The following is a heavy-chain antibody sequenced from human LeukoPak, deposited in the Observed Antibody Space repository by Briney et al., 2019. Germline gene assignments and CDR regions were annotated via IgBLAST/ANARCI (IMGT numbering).Heavy chain of an antibody. CDR3: ARGGGEVDY. Sequence: PGGSLRLSCAASGFNFSNNTMSWVRQSPGKGLEWVSSISSSSSYIYYADSVKGRFTISRDNAKNSLYLQMNSLRAEDTAVFYCARGGGEVDYWGQGTLVTVSS. CDR2: ISSSSSYI. D-gene: IGHD3-16*01. J-gene: IGHJ4*02. V-gene: IGHV3-21*01. CDR1: GFNFSNNT.